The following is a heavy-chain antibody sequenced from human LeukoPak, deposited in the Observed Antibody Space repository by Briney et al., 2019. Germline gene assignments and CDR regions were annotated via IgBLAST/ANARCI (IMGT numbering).Heavy chain of an antibody. CDR1: GGSFSGHY. V-gene: IGHV4-34*01. CDR3: ARGCRDDSSGYYFDY. CDR2: INHSGST. J-gene: IGHJ4*02. D-gene: IGHD3-22*01. Sequence: SETLSLTCAVYGGSFSGHYWSWIRQPPGKGLEWIGEINHSGSTNYNPSLKSRVTISVDTSKNQFSLKLSSVTAADTAVYYCARGCRDDSSGYYFDYWGQGTLVTVSS.